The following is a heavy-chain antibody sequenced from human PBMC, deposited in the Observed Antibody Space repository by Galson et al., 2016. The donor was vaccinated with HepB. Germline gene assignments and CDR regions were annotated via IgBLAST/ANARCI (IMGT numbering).Heavy chain of an antibody. CDR1: GGSVSSRSL. CDR3: ARDSTDRGWYFDL. D-gene: IGHD1-1*01. J-gene: IGHJ2*01. CDR2: IFDSGST. Sequence: ETLSLTCAVSGGSVSSRSLWGWVRQPPGKGLEWIGEIFDSGSTNYNPSLKSRVTISVDKSKNHVSLDLISVTAADTALYLCARDSTDRGWYFDLWGRGTRVIVSS. V-gene: IGHV4-4*01.